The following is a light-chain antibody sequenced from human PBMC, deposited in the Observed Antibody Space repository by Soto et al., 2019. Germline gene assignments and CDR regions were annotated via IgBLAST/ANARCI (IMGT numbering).Light chain of an antibody. J-gene: IGKJ1*01. CDR2: AAS. V-gene: IGKV1-17*01. CDR3: LQHSSYPRT. Sequence: DIQMTQSPSSLSASVGDRVTITCRASQGIGNDLGWYQQRPGKAPNRLIYAASSLQSVVPSRFSVSGSGTEFTLTISSLQPEDFATYYCLQHSSYPRTFGQGTKVEIK. CDR1: QGIGND.